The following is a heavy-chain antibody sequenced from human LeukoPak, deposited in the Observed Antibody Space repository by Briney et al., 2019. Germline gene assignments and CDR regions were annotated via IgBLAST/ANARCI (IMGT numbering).Heavy chain of an antibody. CDR3: ASAHYYDSSYYFDY. Sequence: GASVKVSCKASGGTFSSYAISWVRQAPGQGLEWMGRIIPILGIANYAQKFQGRVTITADKSTSTAYMELSSLRSEDTAVYYRASAHYYDSSYYFDYWGQGTLVTVSS. V-gene: IGHV1-69*04. CDR2: IIPILGIA. D-gene: IGHD3-22*01. CDR1: GGTFSSYA. J-gene: IGHJ4*02.